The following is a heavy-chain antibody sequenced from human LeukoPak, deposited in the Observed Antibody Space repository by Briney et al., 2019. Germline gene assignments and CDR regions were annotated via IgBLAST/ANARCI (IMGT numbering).Heavy chain of an antibody. CDR3: ATRLRLGLLADDY. D-gene: IGHD3-16*01. Sequence: SETLSLTCTVSGYSISSGYYWGWIRQPPGKGLEWIGSIYHSGSTYYNPSLKSRVTISVDTSKNQFSLKLSSVTAADTAVFYCATRLRLGLLADDYWGQGTLVTVSS. J-gene: IGHJ4*02. CDR2: IYHSGST. V-gene: IGHV4-38-2*02. CDR1: GYSISSGYY.